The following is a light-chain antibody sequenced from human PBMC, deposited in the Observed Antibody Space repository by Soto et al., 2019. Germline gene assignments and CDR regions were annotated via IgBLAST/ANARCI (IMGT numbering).Light chain of an antibody. Sequence: QSVLTQPPSASGSPGQSVTISCTGTSSDVGGYNFVPWYQHHPGKAPKLIIYEVNKRPSGVPNRFSGSKSGNTASLTVSGLQAEDEADYYCNSYAGSNIYVFGTGTKLTVL. CDR2: EVN. CDR3: NSYAGSNIYV. V-gene: IGLV2-8*01. J-gene: IGLJ1*01. CDR1: SSDVGGYNF.